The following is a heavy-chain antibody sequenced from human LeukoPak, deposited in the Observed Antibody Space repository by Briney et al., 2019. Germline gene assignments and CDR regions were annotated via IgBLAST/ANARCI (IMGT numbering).Heavy chain of an antibody. V-gene: IGHV3-30-3*01. CDR1: GFTFSSYA. Sequence: GGSLRLSCAASGFTFSSYAMHWVRQAPGKGLELVAVISYDGSNKYYADSVKGRFTISRDNSKNTLYLQMNSLRAEDTAVYYCAKGGVPVVSPAVNWGQGTLVTVSS. D-gene: IGHD2-2*01. CDR2: ISYDGSNK. J-gene: IGHJ4*02. CDR3: AKGGVPVVSPAVN.